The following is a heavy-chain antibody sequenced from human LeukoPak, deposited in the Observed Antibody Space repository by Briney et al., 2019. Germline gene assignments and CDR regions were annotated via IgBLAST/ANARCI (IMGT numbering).Heavy chain of an antibody. V-gene: IGHV1-18*01. D-gene: IGHD1-26*01. CDR2: ISAYNCNT. J-gene: IGHJ4*02. CDR3: ARDRVGNSYYRY. Sequence: GASVKVSCKASGYTFTSYGISWVRQAPGQGLEWMGWISAYNCNTNYAQKLQGSVTMTTDTSTSTAYLELRSLRSDDTAVYYCARDRVGNSYYRYWGQGTLVTVSS. CDR1: GYTFTSYG.